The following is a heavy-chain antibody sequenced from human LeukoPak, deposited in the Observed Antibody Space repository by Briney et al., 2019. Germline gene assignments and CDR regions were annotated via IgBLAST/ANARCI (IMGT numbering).Heavy chain of an antibody. CDR3: ARGNRPPDY. CDR2: ISGSSKYI. J-gene: IGHJ4*02. CDR1: GFTFSDYY. Sequence: GGSLRLSCAATGFTFSDYYMSWIRQAPGKGLEWVSYISGSSKYINYADSVKGRFTISRDNAKNSLYLQMNSLRAEDTAVYYCARGNRPPDYWGQGTLVTVSS. V-gene: IGHV3-11*06.